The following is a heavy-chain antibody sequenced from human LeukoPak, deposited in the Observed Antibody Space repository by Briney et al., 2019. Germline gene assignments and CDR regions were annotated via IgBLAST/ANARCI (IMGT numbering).Heavy chain of an antibody. V-gene: IGHV1-8*01. CDR3: ARDLRRGLTMIVVVTPDY. J-gene: IGHJ4*02. Sequence: GASVKVSCKASGYTFTSYDINRVRQATGQGLEWMGWMNPNSGNTGYAQKFQGRVTMTRNTSISTAYMELSSLRSEDTAVYYCARDLRRGLTMIVVVTPDYWGQGTLVTVSS. CDR1: GYTFTSYD. D-gene: IGHD3-22*01. CDR2: MNPNSGNT.